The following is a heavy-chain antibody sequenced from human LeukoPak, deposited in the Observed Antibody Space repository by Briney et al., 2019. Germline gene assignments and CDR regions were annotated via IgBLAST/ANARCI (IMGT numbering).Heavy chain of an antibody. Sequence: DSVKGRFTTSRDNAENSLYLRMNSLRAEDTAVYYCARGPVLLWFGESDWFDPWGQGTLVTVTS. J-gene: IGHJ5*02. V-gene: IGHV3-7*01. CDR3: ARGPVLLWFGESDWFDP. D-gene: IGHD3-10*01.